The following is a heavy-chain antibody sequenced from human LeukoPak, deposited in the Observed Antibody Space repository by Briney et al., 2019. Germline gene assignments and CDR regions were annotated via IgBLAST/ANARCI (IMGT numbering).Heavy chain of an antibody. Sequence: GGSLTLSCAASGFTFSNYAMTWVRQAPAEGLKWVSSISNSGYGTYYADSVKGRFTISRDNSKNALYLQMNSLRAADTAIYYCAKDSGPGSYYPTGDEYWGQGTLVTVSS. D-gene: IGHD3-10*01. CDR3: AKDSGPGSYYPTGDEY. V-gene: IGHV3-23*01. CDR1: GFTFSNYA. CDR2: ISNSGYGT. J-gene: IGHJ4*02.